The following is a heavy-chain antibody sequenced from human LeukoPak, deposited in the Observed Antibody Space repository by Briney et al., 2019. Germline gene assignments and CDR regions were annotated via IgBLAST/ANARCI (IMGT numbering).Heavy chain of an antibody. CDR3: ARDEPLLRLGELSSIDGFDI. Sequence: ASETLSLTCAVSGGSFSGYYWSWLRQPPGKGLEWIGEINHSGNTNYNPSLKSRVTISVDTSKNQFSLKLSSVTAADTAVYYCARDEPLLRLGELSSIDGFDIWGQGTMVTVSS. CDR1: GGSFSGYY. J-gene: IGHJ3*02. V-gene: IGHV4-34*01. CDR2: INHSGNT. D-gene: IGHD3-16*02.